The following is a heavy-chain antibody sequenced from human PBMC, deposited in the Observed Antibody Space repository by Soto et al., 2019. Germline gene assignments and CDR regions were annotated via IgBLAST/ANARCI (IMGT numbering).Heavy chain of an antibody. D-gene: IGHD3-10*01. CDR3: ARGDLYYYGSGSYYSWFDP. V-gene: IGHV1-69*01. J-gene: IGHJ5*02. Sequence: QVQLVQSGSEVKKPGSSVKVSCKASPGTFSTYAVSWVLQAPGQGLEWMGGIIPLFGTPNYAQKFQGRVTITADESTRTVYMELSSLTSEDTAVYYCARGDLYYYGSGSYYSWFDPWGQGTLVSVSS. CDR2: IIPLFGTP. CDR1: PGTFSTYA.